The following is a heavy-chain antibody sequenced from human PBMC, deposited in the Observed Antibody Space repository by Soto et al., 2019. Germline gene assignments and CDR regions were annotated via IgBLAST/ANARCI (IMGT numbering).Heavy chain of an antibody. CDR2: ISSSSSYI. D-gene: IGHD2-8*01. V-gene: IGHV3-21*01. Sequence: GGSLRLSCAASGFTCSSYSMNWVRQAPGKGLEWVSSISSSSSYIYYADSVKGRFTISRDNAKNSLYLQMNSLRAEDTAVYYCAREHCTNGVCYTNDSFDIWGQGTMVTVSS. CDR3: AREHCTNGVCYTNDSFDI. J-gene: IGHJ3*02. CDR1: GFTCSSYS.